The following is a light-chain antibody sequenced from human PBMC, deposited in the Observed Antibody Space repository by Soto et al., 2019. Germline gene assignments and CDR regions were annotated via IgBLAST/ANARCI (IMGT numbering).Light chain of an antibody. CDR2: DAS. V-gene: IGKV3-11*01. CDR1: QSVSSY. J-gene: IGKJ4*02. Sequence: EIVLTQSPATLSLSPGERATLSCRASQSVSSYLAWYQQKPGQAPRLLIYDASNRATGIPARFSGSGSGTDVTLTISSLEPEDIAVYYCQQRSNWPPAKFGGGTKGEIK. CDR3: QQRSNWPPAK.